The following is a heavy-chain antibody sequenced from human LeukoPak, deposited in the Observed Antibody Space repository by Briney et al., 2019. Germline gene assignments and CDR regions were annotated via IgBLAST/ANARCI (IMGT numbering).Heavy chain of an antibody. J-gene: IGHJ4*02. D-gene: IGHD2-21*01. Sequence: SETLSLTCAVYGGSFSGYYWSWIRQPPGKGLEWIGEINHSGSTNYNPSLKSRVTISVDTSKNQFSLKLSSVTAADTAVYYCARPAYRRIPDYWGQGTLVTVSS. CDR3: ARPAYRRIPDY. CDR2: INHSGST. CDR1: GGSFSGYY. V-gene: IGHV4-34*01.